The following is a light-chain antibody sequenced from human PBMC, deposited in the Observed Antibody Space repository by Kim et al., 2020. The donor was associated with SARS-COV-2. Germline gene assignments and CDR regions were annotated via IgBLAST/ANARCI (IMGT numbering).Light chain of an antibody. V-gene: IGLV9-49*01. CDR1: SGYSNYK. CDR2: VGTGGIVG. J-gene: IGLJ3*02. CDR3: GADHGSGSNFVWV. Sequence: CTRSSGYSNYKVDWYQQRPGKGPRFGMRVGTGGIVGSKGDGIPDRFSVLGSGLNRYLTIKNIQEEDESDYHCGADHGSGSNFVWVFGGGTQLTVL.